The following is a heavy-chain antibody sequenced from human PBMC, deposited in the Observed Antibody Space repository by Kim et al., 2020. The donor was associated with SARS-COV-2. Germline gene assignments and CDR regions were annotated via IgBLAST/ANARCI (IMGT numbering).Heavy chain of an antibody. V-gene: IGHV3-23*01. CDR3: AKDDNYGGYYYYYYGMDV. D-gene: IGHD4-17*01. CDR2: ISGSGGST. Sequence: GGSLRLSCAASGFTFSSYAMSWVRQAPGKGLEWVSAISGSGGSTYYADSVKGRFTISRDNSKNTLYLQMNSLRAEDTAVYYCAKDDNYGGYYYYYYGMDVWGQGTTVTVSS. CDR1: GFTFSSYA. J-gene: IGHJ6*02.